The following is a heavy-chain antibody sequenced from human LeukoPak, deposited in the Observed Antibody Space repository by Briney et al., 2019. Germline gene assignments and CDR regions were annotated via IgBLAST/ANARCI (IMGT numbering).Heavy chain of an antibody. CDR2: IWHDGSNK. D-gene: IGHD3-10*01. CDR3: ARDPNYYGSGSYFAYFDY. Sequence: GGSLRLSCETSGFTFSGYGMHWVRQAPGKGLEWVAVIWHDGSNKYYADSVKGRFTISRDTSKNTLYLQMNSLRAEDTAVYYCARDPNYYGSGSYFAYFDYWGQGTLVTVSS. CDR1: GFTFSGYG. V-gene: IGHV3-33*01. J-gene: IGHJ4*02.